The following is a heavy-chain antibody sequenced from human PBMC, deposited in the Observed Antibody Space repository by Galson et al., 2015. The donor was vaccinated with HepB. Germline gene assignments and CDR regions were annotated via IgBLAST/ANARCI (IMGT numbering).Heavy chain of an antibody. D-gene: IGHD2-2*03. CDR3: ARDDGLDNWFDP. V-gene: IGHV3-21*01. J-gene: IGHJ5*02. CDR1: GFTFSSYS. Sequence: SLRLSCAASGFTFSSYSMNWVRQAPGKGLEWVSSISSSSSYIYYADSVKGRFTISRDNAKNSLYLQMNSLRAEDTAVYCCARDDGLDNWFDPWGQGTLVTVSS. CDR2: ISSSSSYI.